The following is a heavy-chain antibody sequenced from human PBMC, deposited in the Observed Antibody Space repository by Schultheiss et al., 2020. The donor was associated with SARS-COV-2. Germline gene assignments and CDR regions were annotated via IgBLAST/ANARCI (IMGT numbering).Heavy chain of an antibody. CDR2: IYSGGST. D-gene: IGHD4-11*01. CDR1: GFTVSSNY. Sequence: GESLKISCAASGFTVSSNYMSWVRQAPGKGLEWVSVIYSGGSTYYADSVKGRFTISRDNAKNSLYLQMNSLRDEDTAVYYCTTLTTVTTQGSYWGQGTLVTVSS. V-gene: IGHV3-53*01. CDR3: TTLTTVTTQGSY. J-gene: IGHJ4*02.